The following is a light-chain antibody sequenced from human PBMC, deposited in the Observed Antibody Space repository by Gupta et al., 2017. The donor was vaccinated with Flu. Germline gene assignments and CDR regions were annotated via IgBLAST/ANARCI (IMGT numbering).Light chain of an antibody. J-gene: IGKJ5*01. CDR2: GVS. CDR1: QDSGIA. V-gene: IGKV1-27*01. Sequence: SLSASVGDRVTITCRASQDSGIAVAWYQQKPGEVTKLLVKGVSTVPSGGPFRCSGSGSGTEFTLTISSLQPEDGATDYCQKYNSVPITCGQGKRLEIK. CDR3: QKYNSVPIT.